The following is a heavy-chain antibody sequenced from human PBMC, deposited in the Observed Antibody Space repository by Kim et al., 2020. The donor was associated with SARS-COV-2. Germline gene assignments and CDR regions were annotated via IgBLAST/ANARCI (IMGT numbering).Heavy chain of an antibody. CDR3: ARVDGYAPCSP. Sequence: GGSLRLSCAASGFTFSSYWMTWVRQAPGKGLEWVANIKQDGSDKYYVDSVKGRFTISRDNARSSLYLQMNSLRAEDTAVYYCARVDGYAPCSPWDQGTLVTVSS. D-gene: IGHD5-12*01. J-gene: IGHJ5*02. CDR1: GFTFSSYW. CDR2: IKQDGSDK. V-gene: IGHV3-7*03.